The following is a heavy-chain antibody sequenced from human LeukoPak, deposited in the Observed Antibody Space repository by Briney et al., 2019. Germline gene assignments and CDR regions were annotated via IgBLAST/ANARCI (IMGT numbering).Heavy chain of an antibody. Sequence: GGTLRLSCTTSGFTFGDYAMTWVRQAPGKGMDWVGFIRSRIYGGTPGYAASVKGRFTISRDDSKGIAYLQMNSLKTEDTCVYYCTRDQTPYYCGQGALVTASS. V-gene: IGHV3-49*04. CDR2: IRSRIYGGTP. J-gene: IGHJ4*02. CDR3: TRDQTPYY. CDR1: GFTFGDYA.